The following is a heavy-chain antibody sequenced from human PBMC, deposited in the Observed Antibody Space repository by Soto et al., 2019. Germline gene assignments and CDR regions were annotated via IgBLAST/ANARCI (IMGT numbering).Heavy chain of an antibody. CDR3: AREFAPGSPNYDY. J-gene: IGHJ4*02. CDR1: GFTFSNYA. CDR2: LTRSGHT. D-gene: IGHD2-21*01. V-gene: IGHV3-23*01. Sequence: GSLRLSCAASGFTFSNYAMSWVRQAPGKGLEWVSTLTRSGHTFYADSVRGRFTISRDNSKNTLSLQMDSLRAEDTAVYYCAREFAPGSPNYDYWGLGTLVTVSS.